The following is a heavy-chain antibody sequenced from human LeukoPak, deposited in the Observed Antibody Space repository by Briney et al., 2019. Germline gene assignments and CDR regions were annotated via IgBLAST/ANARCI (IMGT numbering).Heavy chain of an antibody. J-gene: IGHJ6*03. CDR2: IYYSGST. Sequence: SETLSLTCTVSGGSISSYYWNWIRRPPGKGLEWIGYIYYSGSTNYNPSLKSRVTISVDTSKNQFSLKLSSVTAADTAVYYCARGTRHVLLWFGESPDYYMDVWGKGTTVTISS. CDR3: ARGTRHVLLWFGESPDYYMDV. CDR1: GGSISSYY. V-gene: IGHV4-59*01. D-gene: IGHD3-10*01.